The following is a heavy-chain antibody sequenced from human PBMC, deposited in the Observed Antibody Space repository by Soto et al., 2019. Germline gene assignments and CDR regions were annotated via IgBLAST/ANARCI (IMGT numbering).Heavy chain of an antibody. Sequence: QVQLVQSGAEVKKPGASVKVSCKASGYTVIGYDIHWLRQATGQGLEWMVWMNPNTGYTANAQKFQGRVTMTRNSSMSTVYMELCSLSSEDTAVYYCARPRLHSAFEIWGQGTMVTVSS. D-gene: IGHD4-4*01. CDR1: GYTVIGYD. V-gene: IGHV1-8*01. J-gene: IGHJ3*02. CDR2: MNPNTGYT. CDR3: ARPRLHSAFEI.